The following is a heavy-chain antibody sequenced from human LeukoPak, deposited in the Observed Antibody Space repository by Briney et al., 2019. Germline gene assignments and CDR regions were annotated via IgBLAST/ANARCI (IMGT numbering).Heavy chain of an antibody. Sequence: GGSLRLSCAASGFTVSTIYMSWARQAPGKGLEWVSAISGSGGSTYYADSVKGRFTISRDNSKNTLYLQMNSLRAEDTAVYYCAKDEAGAVGYWGQGTLVTVSS. CDR1: GFTVSTIY. D-gene: IGHD6-19*01. CDR2: ISGSGGST. CDR3: AKDEAGAVGY. V-gene: IGHV3-23*01. J-gene: IGHJ4*02.